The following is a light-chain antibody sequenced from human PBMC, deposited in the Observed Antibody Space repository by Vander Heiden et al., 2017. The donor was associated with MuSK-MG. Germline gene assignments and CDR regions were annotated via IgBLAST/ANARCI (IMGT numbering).Light chain of an antibody. V-gene: IGKV3-11*01. Sequence: PGPLARAPVERATLPCSASQSVSSYLSWYQQKPGQAPSLLIYDASNRANGIPARFSGSGSGTDVTLTISSREPEDFAVYYCQQRSNWPLYTFGQGTKLEIK. CDR2: DAS. CDR1: QSVSSY. J-gene: IGKJ2*01. CDR3: QQRSNWPLYT.